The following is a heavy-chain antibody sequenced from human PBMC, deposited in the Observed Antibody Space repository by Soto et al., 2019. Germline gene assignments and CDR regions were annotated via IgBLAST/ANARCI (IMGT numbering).Heavy chain of an antibody. J-gene: IGHJ6*02. D-gene: IGHD3-9*01. CDR3: TTDFFNWLLYGYGMDV. V-gene: IGHV3-15*01. Sequence: PGGSLRLSCAASGFTFSNAWMSWVRQAPGKGLEWVGRIKSKTDGGTTDYAAPVKGRFTISRDDSKNTLYLQMNSLKTEDTAVYYCTTDFFNWLLYGYGMDVWGQGTTVTVSS. CDR2: IKSKTDGGTT. CDR1: GFTFSNAW.